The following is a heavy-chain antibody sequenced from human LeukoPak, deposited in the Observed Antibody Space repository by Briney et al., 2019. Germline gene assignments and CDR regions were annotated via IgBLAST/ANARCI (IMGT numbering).Heavy chain of an antibody. J-gene: IGHJ4*02. V-gene: IGHV4-38-2*02. D-gene: IGHD6-19*01. Sequence: PSETLSLTCTVSGYSISSGYYWGWIRQPPGKGLEWIGSGSTYYNPSLKSRVTISVDTSKNQFSLKLSSVTAADTAVYYCARAGYSSGWGVRYYFDYWGQGTLVTVSS. CDR1: GYSISSGYY. CDR3: ARAGYSSGWGVRYYFDY. CDR2: SGST.